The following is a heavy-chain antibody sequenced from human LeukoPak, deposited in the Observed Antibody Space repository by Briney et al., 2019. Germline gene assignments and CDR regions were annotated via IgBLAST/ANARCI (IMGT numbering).Heavy chain of an antibody. CDR1: GFTFSNYA. Sequence: GGSLRLSCAASGFTFSNYAMSWVRQAPGKGLEWVSTISGSGGSTYYADSVKGRFTISRDNSKNTLYLQMNSLRAEDTAVYYCAKAASKRTDYGDYAFYYYMDVWGKGTTVTISS. D-gene: IGHD4-17*01. CDR2: ISGSGGST. J-gene: IGHJ6*03. CDR3: AKAASKRTDYGDYAFYYYMDV. V-gene: IGHV3-23*01.